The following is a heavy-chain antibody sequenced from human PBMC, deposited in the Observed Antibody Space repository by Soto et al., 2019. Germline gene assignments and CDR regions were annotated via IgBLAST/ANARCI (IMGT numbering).Heavy chain of an antibody. Sequence: QITLKESGPTLVKPTQTLTLTCTFSGFSLTTTGVGVGWIRQPPGKALEWLALIYWNDDKRYSPSLKSRLTITKDTSNNQVVLTISSVDPVDTATYYGAHTLWGQVGCDPWGQGTLVIVSS. CDR1: GFSLTTTGVG. J-gene: IGHJ5*02. V-gene: IGHV2-5*01. D-gene: IGHD2-21*01. CDR3: AHTLWGQVGCDP. CDR2: IYWNDDK.